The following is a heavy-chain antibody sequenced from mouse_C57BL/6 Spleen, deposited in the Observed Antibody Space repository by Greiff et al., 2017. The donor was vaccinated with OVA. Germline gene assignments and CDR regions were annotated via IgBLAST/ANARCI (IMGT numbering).Heavy chain of an antibody. CDR3: TTAYYDSSYYFDC. Sequence: EVQLQQSGAELVRPGASVKLSCTASGFNIKDDYMHWVKQRPEQGLEWIGWIDPENGDTEYASKFQGKATITVDTSSNTAYLQLSSLTSEDTAVYYCTTAYYDSSYYFDCWGQGTTRTVSS. D-gene: IGHD1-1*01. CDR2: IDPENGDT. V-gene: IGHV14-4*01. CDR1: GFNIKDDY. J-gene: IGHJ2*01.